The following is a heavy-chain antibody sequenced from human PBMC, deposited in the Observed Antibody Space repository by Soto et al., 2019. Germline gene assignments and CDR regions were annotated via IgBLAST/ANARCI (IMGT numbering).Heavy chain of an antibody. CDR3: APAVAGTEGFDY. J-gene: IGHJ4*02. D-gene: IGHD6-19*01. CDR1: GYTLTELS. V-gene: IGHV1-24*01. Sequence: ASVKVSCKVSGYTLTELSMHWVRQAPGKGLEWMGGFDPEDGETIYAQKFQGRVTMTEDTSTDAAYMELSSLRSEDTAVYYCAPAVAGTEGFDYWGQGTLVTVSS. CDR2: FDPEDGET.